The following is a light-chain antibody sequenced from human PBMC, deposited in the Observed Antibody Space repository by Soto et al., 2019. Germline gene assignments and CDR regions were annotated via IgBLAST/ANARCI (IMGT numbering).Light chain of an antibody. V-gene: IGKV1-33*01. Sequence: DIQLNQSPSSLSASVGDRVTITCPASQDISNYLNWYQQKPGKAPKLLIDDASNLETGVPSRFSGSGSGTDFTFTISSLQPEDIATYYCQQYDNLPITFGQGTRLEIK. CDR2: DAS. CDR1: QDISNY. CDR3: QQYDNLPIT. J-gene: IGKJ5*01.